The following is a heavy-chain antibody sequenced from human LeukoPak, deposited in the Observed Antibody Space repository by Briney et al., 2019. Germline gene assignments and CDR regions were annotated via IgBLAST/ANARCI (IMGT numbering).Heavy chain of an antibody. J-gene: IGHJ4*02. CDR1: GGSFSGYY. CDR3: ARDGWIAARFVDY. V-gene: IGHV3-11*04. Sequence: LSLTCAVYGGSFSGYYWSWIRQAPGKGLEWVSSISNSGTAIYYADSVKGRFTISRDNAKNSLYLQMNSLGAGDTAIYYCARDGWIAARFVDYWGQGTLVTVSS. D-gene: IGHD6-6*01. CDR2: ISNSGTAI.